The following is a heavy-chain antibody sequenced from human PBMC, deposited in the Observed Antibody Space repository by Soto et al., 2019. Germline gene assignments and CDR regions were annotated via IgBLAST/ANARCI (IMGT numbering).Heavy chain of an antibody. CDR2: IYYSGST. V-gene: IGHV4-61*01. CDR3: ARRDSSSWFLDY. J-gene: IGHJ4*02. D-gene: IGHD6-13*01. CDR1: GGSVRSSTYY. Sequence: SETLSLTCTVSGGSVRSSTYYWSWIRQPPGKGLEWIGYIYYSGSTNYNPSLKSRVTISVDTSKNQFSLKLNSVTAADTAMYYCARRDSSSWFLDYWGQGTLVTVSS.